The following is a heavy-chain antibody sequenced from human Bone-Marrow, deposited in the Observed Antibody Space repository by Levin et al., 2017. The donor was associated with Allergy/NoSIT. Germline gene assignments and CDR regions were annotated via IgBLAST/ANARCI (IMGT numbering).Heavy chain of an antibody. Sequence: GGSLRLSCSVSGFTFSNFWMHWVRQAPGKGLVWVARINSDESSASYADSVKGRFTISRDNAKNTLYLQMNSLRVEDTAVYYCAREPWWWGQGTLVTVSS. V-gene: IGHV3-74*01. CDR2: INSDESSA. CDR3: AREPWW. D-gene: IGHD2-8*02. CDR1: GFTFSNFW. J-gene: IGHJ4*02.